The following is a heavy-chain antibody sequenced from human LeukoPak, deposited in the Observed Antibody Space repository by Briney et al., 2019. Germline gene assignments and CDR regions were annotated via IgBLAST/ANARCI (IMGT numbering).Heavy chain of an antibody. J-gene: IGHJ3*02. Sequence: GESLKISCKGSGYSFTSYWIGWVRRMPGKGLEWMGIIYPGDSDTRYSPSFQGQVTISADKSISTAYLQWSSLKAADTAMYYCARRYYYGSGSYGGGAFDIWGQGTMVTVSS. D-gene: IGHD3-10*01. CDR1: GYSFTSYW. CDR3: ARRYYYGSGSYGGGAFDI. CDR2: IYPGDSDT. V-gene: IGHV5-51*01.